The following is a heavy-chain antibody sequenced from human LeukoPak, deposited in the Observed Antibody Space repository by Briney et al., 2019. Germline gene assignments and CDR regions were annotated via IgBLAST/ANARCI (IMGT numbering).Heavy chain of an antibody. CDR3: ARDRLDSSGYDY. V-gene: IGHV1-69*05. D-gene: IGHD3-22*01. CDR2: IIPIFGTA. CDR1: GGTFSSYA. Sequence: SVKVSFKASGGTFSSYAISWVRQAPGQGLEWMGRIIPIFGTANYAQKFQGRVTITTDESTSTAYMELSSLRSEDTAVYYCARDRLDSSGYDYWGQGTLVTVSS. J-gene: IGHJ4*02.